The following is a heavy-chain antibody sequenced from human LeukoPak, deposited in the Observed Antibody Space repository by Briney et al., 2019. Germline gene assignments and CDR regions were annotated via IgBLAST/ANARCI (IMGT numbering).Heavy chain of an antibody. CDR2: ISTSSSYI. J-gene: IGHJ4*02. V-gene: IGHV3-21*01. Sequence: GGSLRLSCAASGFNFNIYSMNWVRQAPGKGLEWVSSISTSSSYIYYADSVKGRFTISRDDAKNSLYLLMNSLRAEDTAVYYCARDDSSSKFDYWGQGTLVTVSS. CDR1: GFNFNIYS. CDR3: ARDDSSSKFDY. D-gene: IGHD6-6*01.